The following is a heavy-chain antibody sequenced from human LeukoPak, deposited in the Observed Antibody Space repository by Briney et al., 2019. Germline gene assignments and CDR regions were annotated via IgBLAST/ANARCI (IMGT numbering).Heavy chain of an antibody. D-gene: IGHD2-2*01. CDR3: AREGYCSSTSCPFDY. Sequence: PSQTLSLTCTVSGGSISSGDYYWSWIRQPPGKGLEWIGYIYYSGSTYYNPSLKSRVTISVDTSKNQFSLKLSSVTAADTAVYYCAREGYCSSTSCPFDYWGQGTLVTVSS. CDR2: IYYSGST. J-gene: IGHJ4*02. CDR1: GGSISSGDYY. V-gene: IGHV4-30-4*08.